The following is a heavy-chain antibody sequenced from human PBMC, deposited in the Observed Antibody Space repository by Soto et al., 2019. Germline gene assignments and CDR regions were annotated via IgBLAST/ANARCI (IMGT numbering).Heavy chain of an antibody. CDR1: GYTFTSYG. V-gene: IGHV1-18*01. J-gene: IGHJ4*02. D-gene: IGHD5-12*01. CDR2: ISAYNGNT. Sequence: ASVKVSCKASGYTFTSYGISWVRQAPGQRLEWMGWISAYNGNTNYAQKLQGRVTMTTDTSTSTAYLELRSLISDDTAVYYCARDSFSSYDYYYWGQGTLVTVSS. CDR3: ARDSFSSYDYYY.